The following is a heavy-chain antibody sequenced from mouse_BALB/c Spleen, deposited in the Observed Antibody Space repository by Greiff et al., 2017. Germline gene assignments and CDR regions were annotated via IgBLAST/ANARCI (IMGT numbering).Heavy chain of an antibody. Sequence: EVKLQESGGGLVQPGGSLRLSCATSGFTFTDYYMSWVRQPPGKALEWLGFIRNKANGYTTEYSASVKGRFTISRDNSQSILYLQMNTLRAEDSATYYCARDGTEAMDYWGQGTSVTVSS. CDR1: GFTFTDYY. D-gene: IGHD3-3*01. CDR2: IRNKANGYTT. J-gene: IGHJ4*01. CDR3: ARDGTEAMDY. V-gene: IGHV7-3*02.